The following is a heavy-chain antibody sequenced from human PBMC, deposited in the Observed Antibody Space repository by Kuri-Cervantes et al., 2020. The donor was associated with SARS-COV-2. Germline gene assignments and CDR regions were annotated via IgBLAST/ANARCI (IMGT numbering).Heavy chain of an antibody. J-gene: IGHJ6*02. CDR3: AREYYYDSSGYYYTRYYYYYGMDV. V-gene: IGHV4-34*01. CDR2: INYSGST. D-gene: IGHD3-22*01. Sequence: SETLSLTCAVYGGSFSGYYWSWIRQPPGKGLEWIGEINYSGSTNYNPSLKSRVTISVDTSKNQFSLKLSSVTAADTAVYYCAREYYYDSSGYYYTRYYYYYGMDVWGQGTTVTVSS. CDR1: GGSFSGYY.